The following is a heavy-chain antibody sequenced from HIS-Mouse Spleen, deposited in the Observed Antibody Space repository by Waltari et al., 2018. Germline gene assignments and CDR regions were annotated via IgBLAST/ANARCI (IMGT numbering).Heavy chain of an antibody. V-gene: IGHV3-15*01. CDR2: IKSKTDGGTT. Sequence: EVQLVESGGGLVKPGGSLRLSCAASGFTFSNAWMSWVRQAPGKGLEWVGRIKSKTDGGTTDYASPVKGRFTISRDDSKNTLYLQMNSLKTEDTAVYYCTTDRDSSGWNLSFYYYYGMDVWGQGTTVTVSS. CDR1: GFTFSNAW. D-gene: IGHD6-19*01. J-gene: IGHJ6*02. CDR3: TTDRDSSGWNLSFYYYYGMDV.